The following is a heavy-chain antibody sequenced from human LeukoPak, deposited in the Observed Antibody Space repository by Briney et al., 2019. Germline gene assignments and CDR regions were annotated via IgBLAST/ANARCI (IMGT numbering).Heavy chain of an antibody. J-gene: IGHJ4*02. V-gene: IGHV3-21*04. CDR1: GFAFTNYH. D-gene: IGHD6-19*01. CDR3: AKPVAAPKVYYFDY. Sequence: GGSLRLSCVASGFAFTNYHMNWVRQAPGKGLEWVSSIGSRATYIYYADSLKGRFTISRDDSKNTLYLQMNSLRAEDTAVYYCAKPVAAPKVYYFDYWGQGTLVTVSS. CDR2: IGSRATYI.